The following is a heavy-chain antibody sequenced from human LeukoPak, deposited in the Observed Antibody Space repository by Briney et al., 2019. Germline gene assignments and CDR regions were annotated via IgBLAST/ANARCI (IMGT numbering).Heavy chain of an antibody. CDR1: GFIFSSYD. Sequence: PGGSLRLSCVGSGFIFSSYDMGWVRQAPGKGLEWVSSISSAGDRTYYEDSVKGRFTFSRDNSRNTMYLQMNSLRAEDTAVYYCARGESFAFDVWGQGTVVTVSS. CDR3: ARGESFAFDV. V-gene: IGHV3-23*01. J-gene: IGHJ3*01. CDR2: ISSAGDRT.